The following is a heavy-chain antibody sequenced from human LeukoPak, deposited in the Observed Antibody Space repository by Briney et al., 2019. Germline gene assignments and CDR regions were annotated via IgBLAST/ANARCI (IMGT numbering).Heavy chain of an antibody. CDR1: GFTFSSYG. D-gene: IGHD3-22*01. J-gene: IGHJ4*02. V-gene: IGHV3-33*01. CDR2: IWYDGSNK. CDR3: ARVRRYYDSSGQFDY. Sequence: GGSLRLSCAASGFTFSSYGMHWVRQAPGKGLEWVAVIWYDGSNKYYADSVKGRFTISRDNSKNMLYLQMNSLRAEDTAVYYCARVRRYYDSSGQFDYWGQGTLVTVSS.